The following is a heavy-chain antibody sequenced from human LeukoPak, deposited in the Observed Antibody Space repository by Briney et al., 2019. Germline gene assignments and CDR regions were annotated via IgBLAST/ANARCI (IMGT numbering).Heavy chain of an antibody. J-gene: IGHJ4*02. Sequence: GESLRISCKGFGYRFTNYWIGWVRHMPGKGLEWMGIICPGDSDTRYSPSFQGQVTISADKSINTAYLQWSSLKASDTAMYYCVLAGSGSYYFDYWGQGILVTVSS. CDR1: GYRFTNYW. D-gene: IGHD3-10*01. CDR2: ICPGDSDT. CDR3: VLAGSGSYYFDY. V-gene: IGHV5-51*01.